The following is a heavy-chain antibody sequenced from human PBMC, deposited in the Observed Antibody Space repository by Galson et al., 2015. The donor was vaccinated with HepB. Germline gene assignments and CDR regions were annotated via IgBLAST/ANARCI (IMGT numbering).Heavy chain of an antibody. V-gene: IGHV3-30*04. J-gene: IGHJ4*02. CDR2: ISYDGYNT. Sequence: SLRLSCAASGFTFNTYPMHWVRQAPGKGLEWVALISYDGYNTYYADSVKGRFTISRDKPKNTLYLQMNSLRAEDTALYYCASHIYWGQGTLVTVSS. CDR1: GFTFNTYP. CDR3: ASHIY.